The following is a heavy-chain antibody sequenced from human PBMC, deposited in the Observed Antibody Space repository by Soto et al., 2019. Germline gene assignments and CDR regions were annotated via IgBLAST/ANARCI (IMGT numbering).Heavy chain of an antibody. J-gene: IGHJ4*02. Sequence: GGSLRLSCAASGFTFSNAWMNWVRQAPGKGLEWVGRIKSKTDGGTTDYAAPVKGRFTISRDDSKNTLYLQMNSLKTEATAVYYCTTDPWGQYYYDSSGYPPFDYWGQGTLVTVSS. CDR2: IKSKTDGGTT. CDR1: GFTFSNAW. V-gene: IGHV3-15*07. CDR3: TTDPWGQYYYDSSGYPPFDY. D-gene: IGHD3-22*01.